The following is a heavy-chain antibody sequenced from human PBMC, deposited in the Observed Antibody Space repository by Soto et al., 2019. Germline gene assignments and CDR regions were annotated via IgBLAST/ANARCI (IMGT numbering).Heavy chain of an antibody. J-gene: IGHJ1*01. V-gene: IGHV4-4*02. D-gene: IGHD2-8*01. Sequence: PSETLSLTCAVSGVSIGSPNWWTWVRQAPGKGLEWIGEMWPSGGTTYNPSLRNRVTISVDNSKNHLSLTLSSVTAADTAVYYSAMAVTEYCTNGVCSVEYFQHWGQGTLVTVS. CDR1: GVSIGSPNW. CDR2: MWPSGGT. CDR3: AMAVTEYCTNGVCSVEYFQH.